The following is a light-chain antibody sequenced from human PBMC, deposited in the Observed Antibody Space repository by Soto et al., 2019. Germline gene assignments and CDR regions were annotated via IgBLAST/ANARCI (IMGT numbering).Light chain of an antibody. CDR3: QQYNSYPYT. J-gene: IGKJ2*01. CDR1: QSISSW. V-gene: IGKV1-5*01. CDR2: DSS. Sequence: DIQMTQSPSTLSASVGDRVTITCRASQSISSWLAWYQQKPGKDPKLLIYDSSSIESVLQSSFSGSGSGTEFTFTISSLQPDDFANYYCQQYNSYPYTFGQGTKLEIK.